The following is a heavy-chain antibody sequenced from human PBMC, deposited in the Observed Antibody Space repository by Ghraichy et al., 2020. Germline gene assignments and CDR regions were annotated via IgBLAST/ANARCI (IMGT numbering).Heavy chain of an antibody. CDR1: GFTFSSYA. CDR2: ISGSGGST. J-gene: IGHJ4*02. CDR3: AKDLEAGGYYYDSSGYPPLGY. D-gene: IGHD3-22*01. Sequence: GGSLRLSCAASGFTFSSYAMSWVRQAPGKGLEWVSAISGSGGSTYYADSVKGRFTISRDNSKNTLYLQMNSLRAEDTAVYYCAKDLEAGGYYYDSSGYPPLGYWGQGTLVTVSS. V-gene: IGHV3-23*01.